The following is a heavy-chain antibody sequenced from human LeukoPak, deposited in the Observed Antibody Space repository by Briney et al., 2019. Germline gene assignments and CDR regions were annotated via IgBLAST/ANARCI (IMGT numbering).Heavy chain of an antibody. Sequence: PSETLSLTCAVSGGSISSSNWWSWVRQPPGKGLEWIGEINHSGGTNYNPSLKSRVTIAVDTSKNQFSLKLTSVTAADTAVYYCARGLVRASGNYLYYWGQGTLVTVSS. D-gene: IGHD1-26*01. J-gene: IGHJ4*02. CDR3: ARGLVRASGNYLYY. V-gene: IGHV4-4*02. CDR1: GGSISSSNW. CDR2: INHSGGT.